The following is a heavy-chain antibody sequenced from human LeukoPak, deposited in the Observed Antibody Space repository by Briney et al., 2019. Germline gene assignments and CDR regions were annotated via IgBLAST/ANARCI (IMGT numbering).Heavy chain of an antibody. J-gene: IGHJ4*02. V-gene: IGHV4-34*01. D-gene: IGHD2-15*01. CDR3: ARGSQSLGYCSGGSCRAKIFDY. CDR2: INHSGST. Sequence: SETLSLTCAVYGGXFSGYYWSWIRQPPGKGLEWIGEINHSGSTNYNPSLKSRVTISVDTSKNQFSLKLSSVTAADTAVYYCARGSQSLGYCSGGSCRAKIFDYWGQGTLVTVSS. CDR1: GGXFSGYY.